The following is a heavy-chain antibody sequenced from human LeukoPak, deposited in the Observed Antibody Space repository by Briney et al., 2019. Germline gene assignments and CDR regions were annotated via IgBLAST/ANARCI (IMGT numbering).Heavy chain of an antibody. J-gene: IGHJ3*02. Sequence: SETLSLTCTVPGGPTSSYYWSWVRPPPGKGLEWIGYIYYSGSTNYNPSLKSRVTISGDTSKNQFSLKLSSVNAADTAVYYCARDDWQGDAFDIWGQGTMVTVSS. D-gene: IGHD2-21*01. CDR3: ARDDWQGDAFDI. V-gene: IGHV4-59*01. CDR1: GGPTSSYY. CDR2: IYYSGST.